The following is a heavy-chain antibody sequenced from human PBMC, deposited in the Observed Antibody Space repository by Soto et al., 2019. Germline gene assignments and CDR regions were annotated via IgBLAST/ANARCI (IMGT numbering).Heavy chain of an antibody. V-gene: IGHV3-21*06. Sequence: PGGSLRLSCEASGVMFNSYSMNWVRQAPQKGLEWVSLIDARSNYIYYADSVKGRFTISRDNARNSLYLQMDSLRVEDTAVYYCVRENEMAGATSAFEYWGQGTPVTVSS. CDR1: GVMFNSYS. D-gene: IGHD1-26*01. J-gene: IGHJ4*02. CDR3: VRENEMAGATSAFEY. CDR2: IDARSNYI.